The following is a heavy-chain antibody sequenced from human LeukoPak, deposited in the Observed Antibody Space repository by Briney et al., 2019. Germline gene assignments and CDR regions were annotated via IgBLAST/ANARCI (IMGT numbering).Heavy chain of an antibody. Sequence: ETLSLTCTVSGGSFSSYYWSWIRQPAGKGLEWIGRIYSSGTTNYNPSLKSRVTMSVDTSKNQFSLKLSSVTAADTAVYYCARGFYDYVWGTYRQLDYWGQGTLVTVSS. CDR2: IYSSGTT. CDR3: ARGFYDYVWGTYRQLDY. J-gene: IGHJ4*02. V-gene: IGHV4-4*07. D-gene: IGHD3-16*02. CDR1: GGSFSSYY.